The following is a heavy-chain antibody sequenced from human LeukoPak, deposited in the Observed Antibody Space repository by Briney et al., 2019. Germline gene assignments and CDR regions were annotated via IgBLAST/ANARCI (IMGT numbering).Heavy chain of an antibody. CDR1: GFTFSSYG. CDR2: ISYDGSNK. V-gene: IGHV3-30*18. D-gene: IGHD3-10*01. CDR3: AKVRTGITMVRGVIPNYYYYYMDV. Sequence: GGSLRLSCAASGFTFSSYGMHWVRQAPGKGLEWVAVISYDGSNKYYADSVKGRFTISRDNSKNTLYLQMNSLRAEDTAVYYCAKVRTGITMVRGVIPNYYYYYMDVWGKGTTVTISS. J-gene: IGHJ6*03.